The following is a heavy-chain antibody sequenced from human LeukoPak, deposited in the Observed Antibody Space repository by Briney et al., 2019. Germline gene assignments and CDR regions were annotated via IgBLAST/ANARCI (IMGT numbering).Heavy chain of an antibody. Sequence: SETLSLTCTVSGDSLTTDDSFWSWIRQFPGKGLEWIGYIHYRRTTNYNPSLKSRLSMSIDMSKDQFSLNLTSVTAADTAIYYCARDGYINDAFDIWGQGIVVTVSS. D-gene: IGHD1-1*01. CDR1: GDSLTTDDSF. CDR3: ARDGYINDAFDI. V-gene: IGHV4-31*03. CDR2: IHYRRTT. J-gene: IGHJ3*02.